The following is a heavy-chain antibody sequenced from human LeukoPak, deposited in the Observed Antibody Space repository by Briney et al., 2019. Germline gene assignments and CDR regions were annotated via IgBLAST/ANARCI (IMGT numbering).Heavy chain of an antibody. CDR2: ISSSSSTI. Sequence: GGSLRLSCAASGFTFSSYSMNWVRQAPGKGLEWVSYISSSSSTIYYADSVKGRFTISRDNAKNSLYLQMNSLRAEDTAVYYCARDGGYSRLTWFDPWGQETLVTVSS. J-gene: IGHJ5*02. D-gene: IGHD3-10*01. V-gene: IGHV3-48*01. CDR1: GFTFSSYS. CDR3: ARDGGYSRLTWFDP.